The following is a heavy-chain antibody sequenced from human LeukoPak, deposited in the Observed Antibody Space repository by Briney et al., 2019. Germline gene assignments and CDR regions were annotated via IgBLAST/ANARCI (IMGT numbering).Heavy chain of an antibody. CDR3: AKEVAVSANYYLDY. D-gene: IGHD6-19*01. CDR1: GFTFSTYG. Sequence: SGGSLRLSCAASGFTFSTYGMTWVRQAPGKGLEWVSSISGSGGSTYYADSVKGRVTVSRDNSKNTLSLRMNSLRAEDTAVYYCAKEVAVSANYYLDYWGQGTLVTVSS. J-gene: IGHJ4*02. V-gene: IGHV3-23*01. CDR2: ISGSGGST.